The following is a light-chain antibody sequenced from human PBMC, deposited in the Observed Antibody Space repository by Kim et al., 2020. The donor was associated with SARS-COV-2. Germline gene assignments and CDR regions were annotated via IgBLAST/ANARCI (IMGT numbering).Light chain of an antibody. CDR1: QTINTW. Sequence: DIQMTQSPSTLSASVGDRVTITCRASQTINTWLAWYQQKPGKAPKLLIYKASNLESGVPSRFSGSGSGTEFTLTISSLQPDDFATYYCQQYNSYPYTFGGGTKVEIK. J-gene: IGKJ4*01. V-gene: IGKV1-5*03. CDR2: KAS. CDR3: QQYNSYPYT.